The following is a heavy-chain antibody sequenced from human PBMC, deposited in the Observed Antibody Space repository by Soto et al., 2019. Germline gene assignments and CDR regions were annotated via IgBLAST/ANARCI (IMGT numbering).Heavy chain of an antibody. CDR1: GGSISSSSYY. D-gene: IGHD2-15*01. J-gene: IGHJ4*02. CDR3: ARRFCSGGSCYLDY. CDR2: IYYSGST. Sequence: SETLSLTCTVSGGSISSSSYYWGWIRQPPGKGLEWIGSIYYSGSTYYNPSLKSRVTISVDTSKNQFSLKLSSVTAADTAVYYCARRFCSGGSCYLDYWGQGTLVTVSS. V-gene: IGHV4-39*01.